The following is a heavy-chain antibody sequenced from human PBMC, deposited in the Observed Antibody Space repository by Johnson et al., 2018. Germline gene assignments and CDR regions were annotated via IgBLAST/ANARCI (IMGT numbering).Heavy chain of an antibody. CDR1: GFTFSSYA. Sequence: QVQLVESGGGVIQPGRSLRLSCAASGFTFSSYAMHWVRQAPGKGLEWVAGISFDGSNKYYADSVKGRFTISRDNSKNTLYRQMNRLRAEDTAVYYCAKTKVVPAATHVGPNYYSYGMDVWGQGTTVTVSS. J-gene: IGHJ6*02. CDR2: ISFDGSNK. CDR3: AKTKVVPAATHVGPNYYSYGMDV. D-gene: IGHD2-2*01. V-gene: IGHV3-30-3*02.